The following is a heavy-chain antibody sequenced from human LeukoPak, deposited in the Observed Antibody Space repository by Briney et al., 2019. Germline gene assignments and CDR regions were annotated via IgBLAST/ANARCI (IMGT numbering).Heavy chain of an antibody. J-gene: IGHJ4*02. CDR2: IIPILGMA. D-gene: IGHD6-19*01. CDR1: GGTFSSYA. CDR3: XXXXXIAVAGPFDY. Sequence: SVKVSCKASGGTFSSYAISWVRQAPGQGLEWMGRIIPILGMANYAQKFQGRVTITADKSTSTAYMELSSLRSEDTAVYYCXXXXXIAVAGPFDYWGQGTLVTVSS. V-gene: IGHV1-69*04.